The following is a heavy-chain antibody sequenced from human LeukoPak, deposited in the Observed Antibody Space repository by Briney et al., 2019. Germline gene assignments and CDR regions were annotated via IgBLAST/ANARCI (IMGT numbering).Heavy chain of an antibody. CDR2: IIPIFGTA. V-gene: IGHV1-69*13. J-gene: IGHJ4*02. D-gene: IGHD3-22*01. CDR1: GGTFSSYA. CDR3: ARARRQYYYDSSGYYYFDY. Sequence: SVKVSCKASGGTFSSYAISWVRQAPGQGLEWMGGIIPIFGTANYAQKFQGRVTITADESTSTAYMELSSLRSEDTAVYYCARARRQYYYDSSGYYYFDYWGQGTLVTVSS.